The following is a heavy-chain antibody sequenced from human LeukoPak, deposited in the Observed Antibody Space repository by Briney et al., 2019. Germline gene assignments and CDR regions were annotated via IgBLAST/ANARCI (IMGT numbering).Heavy chain of an antibody. D-gene: IGHD5-12*01. V-gene: IGHV3-74*01. CDR1: GFTFSSYW. J-gene: IGHJ4*02. CDR3: AREDSGYDSFDY. Sequence: GGSLRLSCAASGFTFSSYWMHWVRQAPGKGLVWVSRINSDGSSTSYADSVKGRFTTSRDNAKNTLYLQMNSLRAEDTAVYYCAREDSGYDSFDYWGQGTLVTVSS. CDR2: INSDGSST.